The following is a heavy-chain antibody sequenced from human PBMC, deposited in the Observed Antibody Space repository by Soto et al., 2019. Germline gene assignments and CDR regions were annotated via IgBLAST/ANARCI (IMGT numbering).Heavy chain of an antibody. V-gene: IGHV4-39*01. CDR3: ARHPSDFWFDP. D-gene: IGHD2-21*02. CDR2: IYYSGST. CDR1: GGSISSSSYF. J-gene: IGHJ5*02. Sequence: QLQLQESGPGLVKPSETLSLTCSVSGGSISSSSYFWGWIRQPPGKGLEWIGSIYYSGSTYYNPSXKXXVPVSVDTSKNQFSLKLSSVTAADTAVYYCARHPSDFWFDPWGQGTLVTVSS.